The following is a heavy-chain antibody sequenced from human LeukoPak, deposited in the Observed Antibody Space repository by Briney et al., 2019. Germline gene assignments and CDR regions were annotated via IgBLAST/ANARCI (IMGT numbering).Heavy chain of an antibody. D-gene: IGHD2-21*02. V-gene: IGHV3-33*01. Sequence: PGRSLRLSCAASGFTFSSYGMHWVRQAPGKGLEWVAVIWYDGSNKYYADSVKGRFTISRDHSRNTVYLQMNSLRAEDTAVYYCARVSPEIVVVTGTGAPDYWGQGTLVTVCS. CDR2: IWYDGSNK. CDR3: ARVSPEIVVVTGTGAPDY. CDR1: GFTFSSYG. J-gene: IGHJ4*02.